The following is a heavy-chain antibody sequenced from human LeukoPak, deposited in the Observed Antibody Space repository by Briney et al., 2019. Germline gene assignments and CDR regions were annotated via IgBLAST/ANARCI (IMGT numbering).Heavy chain of an antibody. Sequence: PSETLSLTCAVYGGSFSGYYWSWIRQPPGKGLEWIGEINHSGSTNYNPSLKSRVTISVDTSKNQFSLKLSSVTAADTAVYYCARGPDRIRVLSGPRFDYWGQGTLVTVSS. J-gene: IGHJ4*02. V-gene: IGHV4-34*01. CDR3: ARGPDRIRVLSGPRFDY. CDR2: INHSGST. CDR1: GGSFSGYY. D-gene: IGHD3-3*01.